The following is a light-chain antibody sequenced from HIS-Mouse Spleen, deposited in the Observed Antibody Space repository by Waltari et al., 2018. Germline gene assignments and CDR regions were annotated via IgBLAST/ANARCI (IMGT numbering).Light chain of an antibody. Sequence: QSALTQPASVSGSPGQSITIPCTGTSSDVGRYNPVSWYQQHPGKAPKLMIYEGSKRPSGVSNRFSGSKSGNTASLTISGLQAEDEADYYCCSYAGSYVFGTGTKVTVL. CDR3: CSYAGSYV. J-gene: IGLJ1*01. CDR1: SSDVGRYNP. V-gene: IGLV2-23*01. CDR2: EGS.